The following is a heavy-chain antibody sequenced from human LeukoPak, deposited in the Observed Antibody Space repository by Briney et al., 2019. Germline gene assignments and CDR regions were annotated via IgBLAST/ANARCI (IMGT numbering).Heavy chain of an antibody. CDR3: ARGGVSRDGYNLGYDY. CDR2: INAGNGNT. Sequence: ASVKVSCKASGYTFTSYAIHWVRQAPGQRLEWMGWINAGNGNTKYSQEFQGRVTITRDTSASTAYMELSSLRSEDMAVYYCARGGVSRDGYNLGYDYWGQGTLVTVSS. V-gene: IGHV1-3*03. J-gene: IGHJ4*02. CDR1: GYTFTSYA. D-gene: IGHD5-24*01.